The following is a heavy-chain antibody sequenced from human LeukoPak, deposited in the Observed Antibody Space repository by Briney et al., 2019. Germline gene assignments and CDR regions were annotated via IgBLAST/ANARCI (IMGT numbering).Heavy chain of an antibody. J-gene: IGHJ5*02. CDR3: ARVGAYSSGWSNWFDP. CDR1: GFTFSSYA. D-gene: IGHD6-19*01. Sequence: GGSLRLSCAASGFTFSSYAMHWVRQAPGKGLEWVAVISYDGSNKYYADSVKGRFTISRDNSKNTLYLQMNSLRAEDTAVYYCARVGAYSSGWSNWFDPWGQGTLVTVSS. CDR2: ISYDGSNK. V-gene: IGHV3-30*04.